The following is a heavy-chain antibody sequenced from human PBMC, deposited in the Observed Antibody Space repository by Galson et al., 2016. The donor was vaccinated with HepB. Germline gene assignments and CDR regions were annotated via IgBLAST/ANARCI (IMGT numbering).Heavy chain of an antibody. J-gene: IGHJ3*02. CDR3: TRGWQEGFDI. D-gene: IGHD5-24*01. CDR2: ISGTGQTT. V-gene: IGHV3-23*01. CDR1: GFTFTTHT. Sequence: SLRLSCAASGFTFTTHTMNWVRQAPGKGLEWVSGISGTGQTTYFADSVKGRFTVSRDNSKNTVSLHMNSLRAEDTALYYCTRGWQEGFDIWGQGTMVTVSS.